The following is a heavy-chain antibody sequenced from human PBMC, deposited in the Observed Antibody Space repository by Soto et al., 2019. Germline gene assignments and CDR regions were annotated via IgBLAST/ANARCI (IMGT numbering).Heavy chain of an antibody. CDR3: AKDLPGYIFATLDY. D-gene: IGHD2-15*01. CDR1: GFTFSNYG. CDR2: IMYDGSNK. Sequence: QVQLVESGGGVVQPGRSLRLSCEASGFTFSNYGMHWVRQAPGKGLEWVAVIMYDGSNKYYAASVKGRFTISRDNSKNTRDPQRISLIPEDTAVYYCAKDLPGYIFATLDYWGLGTLVTVSS. V-gene: IGHV3-33*06. J-gene: IGHJ4*02.